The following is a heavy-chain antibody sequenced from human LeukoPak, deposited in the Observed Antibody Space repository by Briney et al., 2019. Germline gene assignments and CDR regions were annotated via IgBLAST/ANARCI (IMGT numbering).Heavy chain of an antibody. D-gene: IGHD3-3*01. Sequence: PSQTLSLTCTVSGGSISSGSYYWSWIRQPAGKGLEWIGRIYTSGSTNYNPSLKSRVTISVDTSKNQFSLKLSSVTAADTAVYYCARSPPGQFGVVITYFDYWGQGTLVTVSS. CDR1: GGSISSGSYY. J-gene: IGHJ4*02. V-gene: IGHV4-61*02. CDR2: IYTSGST. CDR3: ARSPPGQFGVVITYFDY.